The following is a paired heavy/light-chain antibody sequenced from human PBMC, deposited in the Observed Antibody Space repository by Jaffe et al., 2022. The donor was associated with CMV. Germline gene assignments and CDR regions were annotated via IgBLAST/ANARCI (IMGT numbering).Light chain of an antibody. CDR1: QSVGTY. CDR3: QRRSDLEWT. Sequence: EIVLTQSPATLSLSPGERATLSCRASQSVGTYLAWYQQKPGQAPRLLIYDASNRATGIPARFSGSGSGTDFALTISSLEPEDFAVYYCQRRSDLEWTFGQGTKVEIK. J-gene: IGKJ1*01. CDR2: DAS. V-gene: IGKV3-11*01.
Heavy chain of an antibody. Sequence: EEQLLESGGGLVQPGGSLRLSCAASGFTFITYAMAWVRHLPGKGLEWVATLSGNGAVPYYADSVKGRFTISRDNSYNTLYLQMNSLRVDDTAVYYCARLVVPANSRYIDPWGQGTLVTVSS. J-gene: IGHJ5*02. CDR1: GFTFITYA. CDR2: LSGNGAVP. D-gene: IGHD1-20*01. CDR3: ARLVVPANSRYIDP. V-gene: IGHV3-23*01.